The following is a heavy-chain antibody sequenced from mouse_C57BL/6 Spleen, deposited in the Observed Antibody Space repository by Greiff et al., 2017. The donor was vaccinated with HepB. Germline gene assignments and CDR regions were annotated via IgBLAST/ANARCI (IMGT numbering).Heavy chain of an antibody. Sequence: EVKLMESGPELVKPGASVKISCKASGYTFTDYYMNWVKQSHGKSLEWIGDINPNNGGTSYNQKFKGKATLTVDKSSSTAYMELRSLTSEDSAVYYCARSIYYGNYDAMDYWGQGTSVTVSS. D-gene: IGHD2-1*01. CDR1: GYTFTDYY. CDR2: INPNNGGT. J-gene: IGHJ4*01. V-gene: IGHV1-26*01. CDR3: ARSIYYGNYDAMDY.